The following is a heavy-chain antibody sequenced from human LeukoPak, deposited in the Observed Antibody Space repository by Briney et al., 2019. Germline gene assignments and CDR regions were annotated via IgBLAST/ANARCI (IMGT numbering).Heavy chain of an antibody. D-gene: IGHD6-13*01. CDR3: ARGIAAGSWYPAIDP. V-gene: IGHV1-69*13. CDR1: GGSFRNYT. CDR2: IIPIFRTA. J-gene: IGHJ5*02. Sequence: ASVKVTCKASGGSFRNYTISWVRQAPGQGLEWMGGIIPIFRTANYAQKFQGRVTITADESTSTAYMELSSLRSEDTAMYYCARGIAAGSWYPAIDPWGQGTLVTVSS.